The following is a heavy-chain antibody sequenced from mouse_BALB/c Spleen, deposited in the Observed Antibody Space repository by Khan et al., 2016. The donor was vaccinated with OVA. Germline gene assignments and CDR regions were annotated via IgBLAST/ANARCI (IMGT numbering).Heavy chain of an antibody. Sequence: EVQLQESGGGLVQPGGSLKLSCAASGFDFSRYWMSWVRQAPGKGLEWIGKINPDSSTINYTPSLKDKFIISRDNAKNTLYLQMSKVRSEDTALYYCARQLSDAMDYWGQGTSVTVSS. V-gene: IGHV4-1*02. J-gene: IGHJ4*01. CDR3: ARQLSDAMDY. CDR2: INPDSSTI. D-gene: IGHD1-3*01. CDR1: GFDFSRYW.